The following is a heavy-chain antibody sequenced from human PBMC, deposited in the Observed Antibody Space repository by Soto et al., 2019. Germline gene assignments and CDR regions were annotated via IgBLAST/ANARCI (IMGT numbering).Heavy chain of an antibody. CDR2: FDPEDGET. D-gene: IGHD3-22*01. CDR3: ATVLYYDSSGYYFDY. Sequence: QVQLVQSGAEVKKPGASVKVSCKVSGYTLTELSMHWVRQAPGKGLEWMGGFDPEDGETIYAQKFQGRVTVTEDTSTDTAYMELSSLRSEDTAVYYCATVLYYDSSGYYFDYWGQGTLVTVSS. V-gene: IGHV1-24*01. J-gene: IGHJ4*02. CDR1: GYTLTELS.